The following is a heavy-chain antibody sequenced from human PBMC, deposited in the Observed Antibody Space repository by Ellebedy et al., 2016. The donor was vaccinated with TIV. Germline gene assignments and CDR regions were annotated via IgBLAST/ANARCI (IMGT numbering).Heavy chain of an antibody. D-gene: IGHD6-19*01. J-gene: IGHJ6*02. CDR3: AGSSGWNFNSYYYGMDV. Sequence: SETLSLTCTVSGGSISSSSYYWSWIRQPPGKGLEWIGEINHSGSTNYNPSLKSRVTISVDTSKNQFSLRLRSVTAADTAVYYCAGSSGWNFNSYYYGMDVWGQGTTVTVSS. CDR2: INHSGST. CDR1: GGSISSSSYY. V-gene: IGHV4-39*07.